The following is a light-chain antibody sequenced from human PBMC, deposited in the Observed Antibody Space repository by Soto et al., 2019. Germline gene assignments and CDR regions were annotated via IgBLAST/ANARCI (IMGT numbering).Light chain of an antibody. Sequence: DIQMTQSPSSLSASVGDRVTITCRASQGIGIYLAWYQQKSGRVPKLLIYTASTLQSGVPSRFSGSGSGTDFTLTISSLQPEDVATYFCQINVGAPRTFGQGTKVDIK. V-gene: IGKV1-27*01. J-gene: IGKJ1*01. CDR2: TAS. CDR3: QINVGAPRT. CDR1: QGIGIY.